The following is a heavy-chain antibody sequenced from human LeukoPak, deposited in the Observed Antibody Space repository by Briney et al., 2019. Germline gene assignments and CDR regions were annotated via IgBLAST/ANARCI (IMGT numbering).Heavy chain of an antibody. CDR3: AKDATTSHYGSGSYGFDY. J-gene: IGHJ4*02. Sequence: GGSLRLSCAASGLTFSSNAMSWVRQAPGKGLEWVSAISGSGGSTDYADSVKGRFTISRDNSKDTLYLQMNSLRVEDTAVYYCAKDATTSHYGSGSYGFDYWGQGTLVTVSS. CDR1: GLTFSSNA. V-gene: IGHV3-23*01. CDR2: ISGSGGST. D-gene: IGHD3-10*01.